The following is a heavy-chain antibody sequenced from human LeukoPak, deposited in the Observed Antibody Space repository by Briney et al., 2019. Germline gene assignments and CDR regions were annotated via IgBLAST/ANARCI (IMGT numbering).Heavy chain of an antibody. V-gene: IGHV1-69*13. CDR3: AIGTIVVVVAARGFDY. CDR1: GGTFSSYA. CDR2: IISIFGTA. D-gene: IGHD2-15*01. J-gene: IGHJ4*02. Sequence: GAAVKVSCKASGGTFSSYAISCVRQAPGQGLEWMGGIISIFGTANYAQKFQGRVTITADESTSTAYMELSSLRSDDTAVYYCAIGTIVVVVAARGFDYWGQGTLVTVSS.